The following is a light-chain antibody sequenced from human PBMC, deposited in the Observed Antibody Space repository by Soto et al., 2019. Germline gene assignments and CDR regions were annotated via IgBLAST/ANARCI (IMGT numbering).Light chain of an antibody. V-gene: IGKV1-5*01. CDR1: QSISSC. J-gene: IGKJ1*01. CDR2: DAS. CDR3: QQYNSYSQT. Sequence: DSKISLSPSTVSASVADRVTIHCRASQSISSCLAWYQQKPGKAPKLLIYDASSLESGVPSRFSGSGSGTEFTLTISSLQPDDFATYYCQQYNSYSQTFGQGTKVDI.